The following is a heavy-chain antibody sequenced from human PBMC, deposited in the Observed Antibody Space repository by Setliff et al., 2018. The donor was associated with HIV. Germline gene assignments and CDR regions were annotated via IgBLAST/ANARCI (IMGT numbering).Heavy chain of an antibody. CDR3: ARGGTSSNWFDP. V-gene: IGHV4-59*11. J-gene: IGHJ5*02. D-gene: IGHD1-1*01. Sequence: SETLSLTCTVSGGSISGHYWSWIRQPPGKGLEWVGNIFYSGSTNNNPSLKSRVSISVDTLRNQFSLDLSSVTAADTAVYYCARGGTSSNWFDPWGQGTLVTVSS. CDR2: IFYSGST. CDR1: GGSISGHY.